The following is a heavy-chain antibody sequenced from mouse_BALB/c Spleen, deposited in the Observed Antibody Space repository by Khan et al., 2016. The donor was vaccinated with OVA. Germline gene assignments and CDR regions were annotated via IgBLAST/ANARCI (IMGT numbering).Heavy chain of an antibody. D-gene: IGHD2-14*01. CDR1: GFTFSSYV. J-gene: IGHJ2*01. CDR2: ISSGGST. Sequence: EVQLVESGGDLVKPGGSLKLSCAASGFTFSSYVMSWVRQTPEKRLEWVASISSGGSTYYPDRVKGRFTISTDNATNILYLQMSSLRSEDTTMYYCGREAYRYDEYYFDYWGQGTTVTVSS. CDR3: GREAYRYDEYYFDY. V-gene: IGHV5-6-5*01.